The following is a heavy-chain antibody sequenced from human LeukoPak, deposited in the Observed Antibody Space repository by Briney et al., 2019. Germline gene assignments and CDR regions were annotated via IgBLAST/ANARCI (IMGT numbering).Heavy chain of an antibody. CDR3: ARGAKGSDWYFVFDY. D-gene: IGHD6-19*01. CDR1: GGPMSIFF. V-gene: IGHV4-59*01. J-gene: IGHJ4*02. CDR2: IYYSGST. Sequence: SETLSLTCSVSGGPMSIFFWSWIRQPPGKGLEWIGYIYYSGSTNYNPSLKSRVTISVDTSKNQFSLKLSSVTAADTAVYYCARGAKGSDWYFVFDYWGQGTLVTVSS.